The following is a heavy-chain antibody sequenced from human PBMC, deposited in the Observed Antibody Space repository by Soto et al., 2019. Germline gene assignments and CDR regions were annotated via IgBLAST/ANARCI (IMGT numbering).Heavy chain of an antibody. J-gene: IGHJ4*02. CDR3: AGGPYEWSNFDY. Sequence: PGGSLRLSCAASGFTFSSYSMNWVRQAPGQGLEWVSSISGSTSYIYYADSVKGRFTISRDNAKNSLYLQMNSLRAEDTAVYYCAGGPYEWSNFDYWGQGTLVTVSS. V-gene: IGHV3-21*01. D-gene: IGHD3-3*01. CDR1: GFTFSSYS. CDR2: ISGSTSYI.